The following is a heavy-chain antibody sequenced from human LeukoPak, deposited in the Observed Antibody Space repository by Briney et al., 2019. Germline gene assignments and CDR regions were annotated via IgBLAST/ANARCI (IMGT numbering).Heavy chain of an antibody. CDR1: GFTFSSYE. CDR3: ARDALWDYNYYMDV. D-gene: IGHD4/OR15-4a*01. J-gene: IGHJ6*03. V-gene: IGHV3-48*03. Sequence: PGGSLRLSCAASGFTFSSYEMNWVRQAPGKGLEWVSYISSSGSTIYYADSVKGRFTISRDNAKNSLYLQMNSLRAEDTAVYYCARDALWDYNYYMDVWGKGTTVTISS. CDR2: ISSSGSTI.